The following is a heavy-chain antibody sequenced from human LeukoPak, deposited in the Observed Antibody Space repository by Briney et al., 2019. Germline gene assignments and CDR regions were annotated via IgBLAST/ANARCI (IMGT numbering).Heavy chain of an antibody. D-gene: IGHD3-3*01. CDR2: IWYDGSNK. J-gene: IGHJ4*02. Sequence: GGSLRLSCAASGFTFSSYGMHWVRQAPGKGLEWVAVIWYDGSNKYYADSVKGRFTISRDNSKNTLYLQMNSLRAEDTAVYYCARGGDYPFTPTIFGVVPLFDYWGQGTLVTVSS. CDR1: GFTFSSYG. CDR3: ARGGDYPFTPTIFGVVPLFDY. V-gene: IGHV3-33*01.